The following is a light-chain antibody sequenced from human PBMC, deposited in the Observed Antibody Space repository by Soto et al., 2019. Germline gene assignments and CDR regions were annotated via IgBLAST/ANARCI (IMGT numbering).Light chain of an antibody. CDR2: GAS. CDR1: QSVSSSY. Sequence: EIVLTQSPGTLSLSPGERATLSCRASQSVSSSYLAWYQQKPGQAPRLLIYGASSRATGIPDRFSGGGSGTDFTLTISRLELEDFAVYYCQQYDGSRSFGQGTKVEI. V-gene: IGKV3-20*01. J-gene: IGKJ1*01. CDR3: QQYDGSRS.